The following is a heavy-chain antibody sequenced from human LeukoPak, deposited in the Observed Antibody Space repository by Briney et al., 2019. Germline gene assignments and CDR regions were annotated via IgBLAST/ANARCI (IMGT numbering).Heavy chain of an antibody. J-gene: IGHJ6*02. CDR3: ASSVQFFEWLPNGGDYYYFSGMDV. Sequence: GGSLRLSCAASGFIFSDYYMSWIRQAPGKGLEWVSYISTSGSTTYYVDSVKGRFTIYRDNANNSVYLHMNSLRVEDTAVYYCASSVQFFEWLPNGGDYYYFSGMDVWGQGTTVTVSS. CDR2: ISTSGSTT. V-gene: IGHV3-11*01. D-gene: IGHD3-3*01. CDR1: GFIFSDYY.